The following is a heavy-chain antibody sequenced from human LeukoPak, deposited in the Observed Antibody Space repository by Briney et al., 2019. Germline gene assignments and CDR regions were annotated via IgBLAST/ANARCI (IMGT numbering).Heavy chain of an antibody. V-gene: IGHV4-38-2*02. CDR2: IYHSGSA. CDR3: VRYCSSTTCYTRAVDY. Sequence: SETLSLTCTVSGYSITSGYNWAWIRQPPGKVLEWIGSIYHSGSAYYNPSLKSRVTISVDTSKNQFSLKLSSVTAADTAAYYCVRYCSSTTCYTRAVDYWGQGTLVTVSS. CDR1: GYSITSGYN. D-gene: IGHD2-2*02. J-gene: IGHJ4*02.